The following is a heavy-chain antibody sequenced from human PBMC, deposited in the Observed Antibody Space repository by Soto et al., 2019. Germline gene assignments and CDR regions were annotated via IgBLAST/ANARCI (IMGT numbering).Heavy chain of an antibody. V-gene: IGHV4-59*08. CDR2: IHYSGST. CDR1: GGSFNDYY. J-gene: IGHJ4*02. D-gene: IGHD3-3*01. Sequence: SETLSLTCAVSGGSFNDYYWSWIRQPPGKGLEWIGYIHYSGSTKYNPSLKSRVTISADTSKNQFSLKLSSVTAADTAVYYCARGHYDFWSGYFATIDYWGQGTLVTVSS. CDR3: ARGHYDFWSGYFATIDY.